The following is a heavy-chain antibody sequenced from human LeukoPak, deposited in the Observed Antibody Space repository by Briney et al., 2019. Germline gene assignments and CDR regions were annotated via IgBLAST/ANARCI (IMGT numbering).Heavy chain of an antibody. CDR2: ISAYNGNT. CDR1: GYTFTSYG. V-gene: IGHV1-18*01. Sequence: ASVKVSCKASGYTFTSYGISWVRQAPGQGLEWMGWISAYNGNTNYAQKLQGRVTMTTDTSTSTAYMELRSLRSDDTAVYYCARGGLAYCGGDCYSGWFDPWGQGTLVTVSS. D-gene: IGHD2-21*02. CDR3: ARGGLAYCGGDCYSGWFDP. J-gene: IGHJ5*02.